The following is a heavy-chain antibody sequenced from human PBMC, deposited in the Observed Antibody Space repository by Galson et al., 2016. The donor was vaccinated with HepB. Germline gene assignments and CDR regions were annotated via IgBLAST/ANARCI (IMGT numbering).Heavy chain of an antibody. V-gene: IGHV4-30-2*05. CDR2: IYQSGDT. CDR1: GASITSGRYS. CDR3: ARGTGSGTAFDY. Sequence: LTCTVSGASITSGRYSWGWLRLPPGEGLEWIGYIYQSGDTYYTPSLRRRVSMSLDKSKNQFSLRLNSVTPEDTAVYYCARGTGSGTAFDYWGQGILVTVSS. J-gene: IGHJ4*02. D-gene: IGHD5-12*01.